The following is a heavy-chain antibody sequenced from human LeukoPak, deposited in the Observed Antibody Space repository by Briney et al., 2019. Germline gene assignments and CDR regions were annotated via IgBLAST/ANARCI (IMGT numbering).Heavy chain of an antibody. Sequence: PSETLSLTCTVSGASVSSGSYYWSWLRQPPGKGLEWIGYIYYSGSTNYNPSLKSRVTISVDTSKNQFSLKLSSVTAADTAVYYCARGRRLTIFGVVIGWFDPWGQGTLVTVSS. CDR3: ARGRRLTIFGVVIGWFDP. CDR1: GASVSSGSYY. CDR2: IYYSGST. D-gene: IGHD3-3*01. J-gene: IGHJ5*02. V-gene: IGHV4-61*01.